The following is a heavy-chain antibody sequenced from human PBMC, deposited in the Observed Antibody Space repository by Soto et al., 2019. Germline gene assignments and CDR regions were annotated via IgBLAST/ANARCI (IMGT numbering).Heavy chain of an antibody. CDR2: IHHSGST. D-gene: IGHD6-13*01. Sequence: ASETLSLTCTVSSGSIISYYWNWIRQPPGKGLEWIAYIHHSGSTKYNPSLKSRVTISVDTSKNQFSLKLSSVTAADTAVYYCASLHGSNWWTSDSYYGLDVWGQGTTVTVSS. CDR1: SGSIISYY. CDR3: ASLHGSNWWTSDSYYGLDV. V-gene: IGHV4-59*08. J-gene: IGHJ6*02.